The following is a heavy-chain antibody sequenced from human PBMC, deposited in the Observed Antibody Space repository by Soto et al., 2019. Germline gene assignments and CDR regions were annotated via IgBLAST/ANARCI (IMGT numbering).Heavy chain of an antibody. CDR2: IYYSGST. CDR1: GGSISSYY. D-gene: IGHD3-3*01. J-gene: IGHJ4*02. Sequence: SETLSLTCPVSGGSISSYYWSWIRQPPGKGLEWIGYIYYSGSTNYNPSLKSRVTISVDTSKNQFSLKLSSVTAADTAVYHCARAVNYEYYDFWSGYYTLDYWGQGTLVTVSS. CDR3: ARAVNYEYYDFWSGYYTLDY. V-gene: IGHV4-59*01.